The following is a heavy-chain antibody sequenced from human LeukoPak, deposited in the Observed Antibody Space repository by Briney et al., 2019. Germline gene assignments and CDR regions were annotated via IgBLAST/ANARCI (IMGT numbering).Heavy chain of an antibody. CDR3: ARHVWLQPFDY. J-gene: IGHJ4*02. CDR2: IYYSGST. D-gene: IGHD3-9*01. Sequence: PSETLSLTCSVSGGSMNSYYWSWIRQSPGKGLEWIGYIYYSGSTNYNPSLKSQVTISVDTSKNQFSLKLSSVTAADTAVYYCARHVWLQPFDYWGQGTLVTVSS. CDR1: GGSMNSYY. V-gene: IGHV4-59*08.